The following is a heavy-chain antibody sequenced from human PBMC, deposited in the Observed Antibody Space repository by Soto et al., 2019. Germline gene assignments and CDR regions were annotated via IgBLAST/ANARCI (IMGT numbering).Heavy chain of an antibody. V-gene: IGHV4-59*01. CDR3: ARDGYDSSDYYYGMAV. Sequence: QVQLQESGPGLVKPSETLSLTCTVSGGSISSYYWSWIRQPPGKGLEWIGYIYYSGSTNYNPSLKSRVTMSVDTPKTQFSLKLSSVTAADTAVYYCARDGYDSSDYYYGMAVWGQGTTVTVSS. CDR2: IYYSGST. D-gene: IGHD3-22*01. CDR1: GGSISSYY. J-gene: IGHJ6*02.